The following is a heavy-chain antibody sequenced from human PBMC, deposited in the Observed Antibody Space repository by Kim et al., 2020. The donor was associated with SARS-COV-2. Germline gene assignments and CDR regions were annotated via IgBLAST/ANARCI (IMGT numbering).Heavy chain of an antibody. D-gene: IGHD3-22*01. CDR1: GFTFSSYA. CDR2: ISGSGGST. V-gene: IGHV3-23*01. J-gene: IGHJ4*02. CDR3: AKDSGKYYYDSSGYYALDY. Sequence: GGSLRLSCAASGFTFSSYAMSWVRQAPGKGLEWVSAISGSGGSTYYADSVKGRFTISRDNSKNTLYLQRNSLRAEDTAVYYCAKDSGKYYYDSSGYYALDYWGQGTLVTVSS.